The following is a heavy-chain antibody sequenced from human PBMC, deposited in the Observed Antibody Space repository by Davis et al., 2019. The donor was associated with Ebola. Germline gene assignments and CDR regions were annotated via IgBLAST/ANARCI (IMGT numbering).Heavy chain of an antibody. CDR2: ISSSGSTI. Sequence: GESLKISCAASGFTFSDYYMSWIRQAPGKGLEWVSYISSSGSTIYYADSVKGRFTISRDNAKNSLYLQMNSLRAEDTAVYYCASGYNPTNFDYWGQGTLVTVSS. J-gene: IGHJ4*02. CDR1: GFTFSDYY. V-gene: IGHV3-11*01. CDR3: ASGYNPTNFDY. D-gene: IGHD5-24*01.